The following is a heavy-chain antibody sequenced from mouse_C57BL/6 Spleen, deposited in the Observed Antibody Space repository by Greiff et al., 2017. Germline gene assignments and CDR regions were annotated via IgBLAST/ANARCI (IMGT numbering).Heavy chain of an antibody. Sequence: QVQLKESDAELVKPGASVKISCKVSGYTFTDYTIHWMKQRPEQGLEWIGYIYPRDGSTKYNEKFKGKATLTADKSSSTAYMQLSSLTSEDSAVYFCAREVYYYDVGFDYWGQGTTLTVSS. CDR2: IYPRDGST. D-gene: IGHD2-4*01. V-gene: IGHV1-78*01. J-gene: IGHJ2*01. CDR1: GYTFTDYT. CDR3: AREVYYYDVGFDY.